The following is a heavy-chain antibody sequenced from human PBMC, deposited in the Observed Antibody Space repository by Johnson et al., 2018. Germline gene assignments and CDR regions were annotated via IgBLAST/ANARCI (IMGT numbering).Heavy chain of an antibody. CDR3: AKERPDMIGAFDI. D-gene: IGHD3-16*01. Sequence: VQLVESGGGVVEPGGSLRLSCAASGFTFSSYGVHWARQAPGKGLEWVASISHDGSNKHFVGSVTGRFTITRDNSKNTLYLQMNSPRAEDTSVYYCAKERPDMIGAFDIWGQGTMVTVSS. CDR1: GFTFSSYG. J-gene: IGHJ3*02. CDR2: ISHDGSNK. V-gene: IGHV3-30*18.